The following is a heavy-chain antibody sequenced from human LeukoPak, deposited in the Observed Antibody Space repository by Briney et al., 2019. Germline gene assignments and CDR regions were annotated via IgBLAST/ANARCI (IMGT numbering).Heavy chain of an antibody. D-gene: IGHD6-13*01. J-gene: IGHJ5*02. CDR3: ARRQQWFDP. CDR1: GGSISSYY. V-gene: IGHV4-59*08. Sequence: PSETLSLTCTVSGGSISSYYWSWIRQPPGKGLEWIGYISSSGTTKCNPSLKSRLTISVDTSKNQFSLKLTSVTAADTAVYYCARRQQWFDPWGQGTLVTVSS. CDR2: ISSSGTT.